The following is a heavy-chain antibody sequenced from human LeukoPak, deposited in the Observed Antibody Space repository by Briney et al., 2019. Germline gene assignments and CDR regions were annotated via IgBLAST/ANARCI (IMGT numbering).Heavy chain of an antibody. Sequence: GGSLRLSCAASGFSFSTYAMHWVRQAPGKGLEWVALISYDGSNKYYADSVKGRFTISRDNAKNTLYLQMNSLRDEDTAMYYCTRHGDSSGYYVLWGQGTMVTVSS. J-gene: IGHJ3*01. V-gene: IGHV3-30*04. CDR1: GFSFSTYA. CDR2: ISYDGSNK. D-gene: IGHD3-22*01. CDR3: TRHGDSSGYYVL.